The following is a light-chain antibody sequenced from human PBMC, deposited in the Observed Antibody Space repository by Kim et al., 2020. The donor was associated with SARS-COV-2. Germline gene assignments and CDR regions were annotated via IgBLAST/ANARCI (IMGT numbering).Light chain of an antibody. J-gene: IGKJ2*03. CDR2: KTS. V-gene: IGKV1-5*03. CDR1: KSISSW. CDR3: QQYDKDPYS. Sequence: DIQLTQSPSALAASIGDRVTISCRANKSISSWLAWYQQKPGKAPKLLSYKTSYLESGVPSGFSGSGSGTEFTLTIASLQPDDFATYYCQQYDKDPYSFGQGTKVDIK.